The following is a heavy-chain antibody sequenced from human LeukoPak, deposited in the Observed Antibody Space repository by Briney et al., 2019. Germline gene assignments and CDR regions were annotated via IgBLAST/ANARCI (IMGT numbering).Heavy chain of an antibody. V-gene: IGHV4-59*12. CDR1: GGSISSYY. J-gene: IGHJ4*02. Sequence: PSETLSLTCTVSGGSISSYYWSWIRQPPGKGLEWIGYIYYSGSTNYNPSLKSRVTISVDTSKNQFSLKLSSVTAADTAVYYCARDPVDTAMVILSYWGQGTLVTVSS. CDR2: IYYSGST. CDR3: ARDPVDTAMVILSY. D-gene: IGHD5-18*01.